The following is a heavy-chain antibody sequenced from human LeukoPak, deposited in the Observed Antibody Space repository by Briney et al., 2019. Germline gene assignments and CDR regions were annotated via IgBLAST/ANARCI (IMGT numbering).Heavy chain of an antibody. V-gene: IGHV3-15*01. CDR3: STDLGPAIDY. J-gene: IGHJ4*02. Sequence: GGSLRLSCAASGLTFSNNWMTWVRQAPGKGLEWVGRIKSKADGGTTDYSAPVKGRFIISRDDSKNTLFLQMNSLKTGDTAMYYCSTDLGPAIDYWGQGTLVTVSS. CDR1: GLTFSNNW. CDR2: IKSKADGGTT.